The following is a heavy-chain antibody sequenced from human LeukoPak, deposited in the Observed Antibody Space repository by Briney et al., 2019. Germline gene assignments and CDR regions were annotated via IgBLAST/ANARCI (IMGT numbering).Heavy chain of an antibody. CDR3: ARWSSPQGSDMDV. Sequence: SQTLSLTYALSGDSVSSNSAAWNWLRQSPSRGLEWLGRTYYRSKWYNDYAVSVKSRITINPDTSKNQFSLQLNSVTPEDTAVYYCARWSSPQGSDMDVWGKGTTVTVSS. J-gene: IGHJ6*03. CDR1: GDSVSSNSAA. D-gene: IGHD6-13*01. CDR2: TYYRSKWYN. V-gene: IGHV6-1*01.